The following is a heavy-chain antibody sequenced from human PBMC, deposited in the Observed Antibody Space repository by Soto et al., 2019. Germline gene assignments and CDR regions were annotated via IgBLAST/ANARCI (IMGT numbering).Heavy chain of an antibody. Sequence: GGSLRLSCAASGFTFSSYGMHWVRQAPGKGLEWVAVISYDGSNKYYADSVKGRFTISRDNSKNTLYLQMNSLRAEDTAVYYCAKDHYYDSSGPASDWGQGTLVTVSS. V-gene: IGHV3-30*18. J-gene: IGHJ4*02. CDR3: AKDHYYDSSGPASD. D-gene: IGHD3-22*01. CDR1: GFTFSSYG. CDR2: ISYDGSNK.